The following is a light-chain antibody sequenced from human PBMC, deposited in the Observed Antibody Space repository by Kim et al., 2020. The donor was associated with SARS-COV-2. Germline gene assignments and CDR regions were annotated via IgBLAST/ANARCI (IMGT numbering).Light chain of an antibody. CDR2: GAS. CDR3: QQYGSSPRT. J-gene: IGKJ4*01. V-gene: IGKV3-20*01. CDR1: QSVTSNY. Sequence: EIVLTQSPGTLSLSPGERATLSCRASQSVTSNYLAWYQQKPGQAPRLLINGASSRATGIPDRFSGSGSGTDFTLTISSLEPEDFVVYYCQQYGSSPRTFGGGTKVDIK.